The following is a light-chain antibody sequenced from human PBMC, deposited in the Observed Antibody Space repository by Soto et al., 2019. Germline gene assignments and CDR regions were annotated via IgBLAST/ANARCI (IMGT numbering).Light chain of an antibody. J-gene: IGKJ5*01. CDR1: QSLSGN. CDR2: GAS. Sequence: MVRRQSRATLAVSPGDTATLSCRASQSLSGNLAWYQQKPGQAPRLLFYGASTGATGLPARFSGSGSGTEFTLTINSLQAEDCAVYCCQQYYNWPRTFGQGTRLEIK. V-gene: IGKV3-15*01. CDR3: QQYYNWPRT.